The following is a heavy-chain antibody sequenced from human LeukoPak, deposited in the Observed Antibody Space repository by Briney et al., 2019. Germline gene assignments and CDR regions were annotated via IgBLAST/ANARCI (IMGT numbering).Heavy chain of an antibody. D-gene: IGHD5-12*01. CDR2: ISSSSSYT. CDR1: GFTFSDYY. CDR3: AREGYSGYGSQTFYYYGMVV. V-gene: IGHV3-11*06. Sequence: PGGSLRLSCAASGFTFSDYYMSWIRQAPGKGLEWVSYISSSSSYTNYADSVKGRFTISRDNAKNSLYLQMNSLRAEDTAVYYCAREGYSGYGSQTFYYYGMVVWGQGTTVTVSS. J-gene: IGHJ6*02.